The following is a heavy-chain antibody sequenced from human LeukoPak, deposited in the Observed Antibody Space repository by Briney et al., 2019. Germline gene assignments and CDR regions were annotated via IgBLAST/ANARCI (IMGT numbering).Heavy chain of an antibody. CDR2: ISGSGGSA. Sequence: GGSLRLSCAASGSTFSSYAMSWVRQAPGKGLEWVSAISGSGGSAYYADSVKGRFTISRDNSKNTLYLQMNSLRAEDTAVYYCAKSPMYYDITGWFDPWGQGTLVTVSS. V-gene: IGHV3-23*01. CDR1: GSTFSSYA. J-gene: IGHJ5*02. D-gene: IGHD3-9*01. CDR3: AKSPMYYDITGWFDP.